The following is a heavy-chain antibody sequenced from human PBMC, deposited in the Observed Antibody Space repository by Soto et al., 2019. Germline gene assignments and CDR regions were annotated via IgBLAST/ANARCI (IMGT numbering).Heavy chain of an antibody. V-gene: IGHV3-23*01. Sequence: PGGSLRLSCVASGFTYAIGWVRQAPGKGLEWVSSISGSGASTKYADSVKGRFTISRDNSKNTLYLQMNSLRAEDTAVYYCAKDSRVTMVRGVIIPPGYWGQGTLVTVSS. J-gene: IGHJ4*02. D-gene: IGHD3-10*01. CDR3: AKDSRVTMVRGVIIPPGY. CDR2: ISGSGAST. CDR1: GFTYA.